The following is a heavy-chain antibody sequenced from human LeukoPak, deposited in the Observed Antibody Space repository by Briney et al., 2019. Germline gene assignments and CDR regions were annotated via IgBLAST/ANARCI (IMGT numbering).Heavy chain of an antibody. V-gene: IGHV3-48*04. J-gene: IGHJ4*02. CDR2: ISSSSSTI. Sequence: GGSLRLSCAASGFTFSSYSMIWVRQAPGKGLEWVSYISSSSSTIYYADSVKGRFTISRDNAKNSLYLQMNSLRAEDTAVYYCARDSYDILTGYTPPDYWGQGTLVTVSS. CDR3: ARDSYDILTGYTPPDY. CDR1: GFTFSSYS. D-gene: IGHD3-9*01.